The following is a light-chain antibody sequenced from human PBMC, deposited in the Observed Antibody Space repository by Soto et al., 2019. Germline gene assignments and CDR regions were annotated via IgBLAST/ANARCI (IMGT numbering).Light chain of an antibody. Sequence: ETVMTQAPVTLSVSPGERATLSCRASQSVSSSYLAWYQQKPGQAPRLLIYGASSRATGIPDRFSGSGSGTDFTLTISRLEPEDFAVYYCQQYGSSGTFGQGTKVDI. CDR3: QQYGSSGT. CDR1: QSVSSSY. CDR2: GAS. V-gene: IGKV3-20*01. J-gene: IGKJ1*01.